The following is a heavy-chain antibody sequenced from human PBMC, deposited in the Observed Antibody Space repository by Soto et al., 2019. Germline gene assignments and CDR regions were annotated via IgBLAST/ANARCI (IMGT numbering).Heavy chain of an antibody. V-gene: IGHV1-69*06. Sequence: SVKVSCKASGGTFSSYPISWVRQAPGQGLEWMGGIIPIFGTANYAQKFQGRVTITADKSTSTAYMELSSLRSEDTAVYYCARDEPGYSYGYGNYWGQGTLVTVSS. CDR1: GGTFSSYP. D-gene: IGHD5-18*01. CDR2: IIPIFGTA. CDR3: ARDEPGYSYGYGNY. J-gene: IGHJ4*02.